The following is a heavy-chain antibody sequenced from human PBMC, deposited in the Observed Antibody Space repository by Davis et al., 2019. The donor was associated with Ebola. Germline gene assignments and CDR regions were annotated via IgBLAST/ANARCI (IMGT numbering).Heavy chain of an antibody. Sequence: LRLSCTVSGGSISSGGYYWSWIRQHPGKGLEWIGYIYYSGSTYYNPSLKSRVTISVDTSKNQFSLKLSSVTAADTAVYYCARETTVTTSGYYGMDVWGQGTTVTVSS. CDR2: IYYSGST. CDR1: GGSISSGGYY. CDR3: ARETTVTTSGYYGMDV. J-gene: IGHJ6*02. D-gene: IGHD4-17*01. V-gene: IGHV4-31*03.